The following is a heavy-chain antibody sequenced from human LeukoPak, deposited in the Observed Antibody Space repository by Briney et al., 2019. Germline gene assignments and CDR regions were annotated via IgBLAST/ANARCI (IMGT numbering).Heavy chain of an antibody. Sequence: PGGSLRLSCAASGFTFSSHWMHWVRQAPGKGLMWVSRISTDGSSTKYAESVKGRFAISRDNAKNTLHLQMNSLRAEDTAVYYCTGGSIGVAGTRNSLDSWGQGILVTVSS. V-gene: IGHV3-74*01. CDR3: TGGSIGVAGTRNSLDS. J-gene: IGHJ4*02. CDR1: GFTFSSHW. D-gene: IGHD6-19*01. CDR2: ISTDGSST.